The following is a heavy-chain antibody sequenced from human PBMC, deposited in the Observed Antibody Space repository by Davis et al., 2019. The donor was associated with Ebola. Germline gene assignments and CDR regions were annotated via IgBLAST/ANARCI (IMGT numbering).Heavy chain of an antibody. CDR3: ARDRGSARGRWFDP. D-gene: IGHD2-15*01. CDR1: GYTFTTYH. Sequence: AASVKVSCKASGYTFTTYHLHWVRQPPGQGLEWMGIINLSVGNTAYAQQFQGRLTMTRDTSTSTVYMELSSLRSEDTAVYYCARDRGSARGRWFDPWGQGTLVTVSS. CDR2: INLSVGNT. J-gene: IGHJ5*02. V-gene: IGHV1-46*01.